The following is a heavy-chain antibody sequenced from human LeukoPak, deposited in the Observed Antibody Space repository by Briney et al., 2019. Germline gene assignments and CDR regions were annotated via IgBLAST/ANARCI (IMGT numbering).Heavy chain of an antibody. V-gene: IGHV3-21*01. CDR2: ISTSSSYI. D-gene: IGHD2-15*01. Sequence: GSLRLSCAASGFTFSSYSMNWVRQAPGKGLEWVSSISTSSSYIYYADSVKGRFTISRNNAKNSLYLQMNSLRAEDTAVYYCARGSVVVAATDNWFDPWGQGTLVTVSS. CDR3: ARGSVVVAATDNWFDP. J-gene: IGHJ5*02. CDR1: GFTFSSYS.